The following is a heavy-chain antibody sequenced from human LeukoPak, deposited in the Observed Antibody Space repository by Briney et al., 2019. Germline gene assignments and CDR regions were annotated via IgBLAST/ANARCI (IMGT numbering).Heavy chain of an antibody. J-gene: IGHJ5*02. Sequence: GASVKVSCKASGYTFTSYDINWVRQATGQGLEWMGWMNPNSGNTGYAQKFQGRVTMTRNTSISTAYMELSSLRSEDTAVYYCARMSYYDNSGVNWFDPWARGPWSPSPQ. CDR2: MNPNSGNT. V-gene: IGHV1-8*01. D-gene: IGHD3-22*01. CDR1: GYTFTSYD. CDR3: ARMSYYDNSGVNWFDP.